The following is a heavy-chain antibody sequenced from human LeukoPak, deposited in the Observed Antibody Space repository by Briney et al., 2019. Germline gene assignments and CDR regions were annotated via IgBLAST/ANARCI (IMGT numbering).Heavy chain of an antibody. J-gene: IGHJ3*02. V-gene: IGHV3-48*03. Sequence: GGSLRLSCAASGFTFSSYEMNWVRQAPGKGLEWVSYISSSSSTIYYADSVKGRFTISRDNAKNSLYLQMNSLRAEDTAVYYCAKALLWFGELLSINAFDIWGQGTMVTVSS. CDR2: ISSSSSTI. D-gene: IGHD3-10*01. CDR1: GFTFSSYE. CDR3: AKALLWFGELLSINAFDI.